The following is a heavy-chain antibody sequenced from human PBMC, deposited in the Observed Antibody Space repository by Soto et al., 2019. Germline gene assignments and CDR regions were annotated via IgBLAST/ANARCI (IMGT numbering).Heavy chain of an antibody. CDR3: ASRNSVINSLDP. V-gene: IGHV4-61*01. D-gene: IGHD3-10*01. CDR2: LSNSGST. J-gene: IGHJ5*02. Sequence: KPSETLSLTCVVSGGSVSSGTCYWTWIRQPPGQGLVWIGYLSNSGSTNYNPSLKSRVTISADTSKNQFSLKLNSVTAAYTAVYYCASRNSVINSLDPWGQGTLVTVSS. CDR1: GGSVSSGTCY.